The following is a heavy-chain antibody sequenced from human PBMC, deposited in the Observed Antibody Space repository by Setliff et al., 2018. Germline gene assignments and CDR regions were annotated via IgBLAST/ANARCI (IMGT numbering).Heavy chain of an antibody. Sequence: PGESLKLSCKGSGYRFTTYWIGWVRQMPGKGLEWMGIVFSGDSDTRYSPSFQGQVTMSADKSINTAYLQWSSLRASDTAMYYWARRGAPASHDAFDIWGQGTMVTVSS. CDR3: ARRGAPASHDAFDI. CDR1: GYRFTTYW. V-gene: IGHV5-51*01. J-gene: IGHJ3*02. D-gene: IGHD6-25*01. CDR2: VFSGDSDT.